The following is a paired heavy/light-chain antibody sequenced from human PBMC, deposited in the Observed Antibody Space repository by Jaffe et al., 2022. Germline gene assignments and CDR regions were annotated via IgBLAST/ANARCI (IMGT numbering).Light chain of an antibody. CDR2: EVS. V-gene: IGLV2-18*02. CDR1: SSDVGSYNR. CDR3: SSYTSSSTLVV. J-gene: IGLJ2*01. Sequence: QSALTQPPSVSGSPGQSVTISCTGTSSDVGSYNRVSWYQQPPGTAPKLMIYEVSNRPSGVPDRFSGSKSGNTASLTISGLQAEDEADYYCSSYTSSSTLVVFGGGTKLTVL.
Heavy chain of an antibody. V-gene: IGHV4-61*02. Sequence: QVQLQESGPGLVKPSQTLSLTCTVSGGSISSGSYYWSWIRQPAGKGLEWIGRIYTSGSTNYNPSLKSRVTISVDTSKNQFSLKLSSVTAADTAVYYCARGGIVVVVAAIWYYFDYWGQGTLVTVSS. CDR2: IYTSGST. J-gene: IGHJ4*02. CDR3: ARGGIVVVVAAIWYYFDY. CDR1: GGSISSGSYY. D-gene: IGHD2-15*01.